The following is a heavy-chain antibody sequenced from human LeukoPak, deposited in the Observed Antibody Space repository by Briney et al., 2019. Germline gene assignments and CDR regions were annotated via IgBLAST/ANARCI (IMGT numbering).Heavy chain of an antibody. CDR2: ISGSGGST. Sequence: GGSLRLSCAASKFTFSSYAMYWVRQAPGKGLEWVSAISGSGGSTYYADSVKGRFTISRDNSKNTLYLQMNSLRAEDTAVYYCAKVGYYYGSGSPHFFDYWGQGTLVTVSS. CDR1: KFTFSSYA. D-gene: IGHD3-10*01. CDR3: AKVGYYYGSGSPHFFDY. J-gene: IGHJ4*02. V-gene: IGHV3-23*01.